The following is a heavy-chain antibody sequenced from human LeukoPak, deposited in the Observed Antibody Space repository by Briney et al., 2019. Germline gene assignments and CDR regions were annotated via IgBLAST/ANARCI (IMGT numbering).Heavy chain of an antibody. CDR2: INPNSGGT. Sequence: ASVKVSCKASGYTFTGYYMHWVRQAPGQGLEWMGWINPNSGGTNYAQKFQGRVTMTRDTSISTAYMELSRLRSDDTAVYYCAGDGVGYCSGGSCYPTWWFDPWGQGTLVTVSS. V-gene: IGHV1-2*02. CDR1: GYTFTGYY. CDR3: AGDGVGYCSGGSCYPTWWFDP. D-gene: IGHD2-15*01. J-gene: IGHJ5*02.